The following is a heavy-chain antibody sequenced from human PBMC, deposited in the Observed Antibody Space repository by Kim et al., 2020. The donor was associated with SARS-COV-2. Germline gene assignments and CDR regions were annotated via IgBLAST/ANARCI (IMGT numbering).Heavy chain of an antibody. CDR3: ARDHVIRGRPRWFDP. V-gene: IGHV4-31*03. Sequence: SETLSLTCTVSGGSIGSGGFYWSWIRQHPGKGLEWIGSIYYSGSTYYNPSLKSRLTISVDTSKNQFSLNLNSVTAADTAVYHCARDHVIRGRPRWFDPWGQGTLVTVSS. D-gene: IGHD3-16*02. CDR1: GGSIGSGGFY. CDR2: IYYSGST. J-gene: IGHJ5*02.